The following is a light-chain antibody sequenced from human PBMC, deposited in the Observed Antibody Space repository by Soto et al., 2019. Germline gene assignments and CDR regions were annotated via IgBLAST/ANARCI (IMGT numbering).Light chain of an antibody. V-gene: IGLV2-11*01. CDR3: CSYAGSYTSLYV. J-gene: IGLJ1*01. CDR2: DVS. Sequence: QSVLTHPRSLSGSPGQSVTISCTGTSSDVGGYNYVSWYQQHPGKAPKLMIYDVSKRPSGVPDRFSGSKSGNTASLTISGLQAEDEADYYCCSYAGSYTSLYVFGTGTKVTVL. CDR1: SSDVGGYNY.